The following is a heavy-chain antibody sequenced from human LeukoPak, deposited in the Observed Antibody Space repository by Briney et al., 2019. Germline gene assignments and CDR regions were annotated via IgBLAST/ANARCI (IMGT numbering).Heavy chain of an antibody. Sequence: GGSLRLSCAASGFTFSSYAMHWVRQAPGKGLEWVAVISYDGSNKYYADSVKGRFTISRDNSKNTLYLQMNSLRAEDTAVYYCAREWSYYDSSGYYHHDAFDIWGQGTMVTVSS. D-gene: IGHD3-22*01. V-gene: IGHV3-30*04. CDR2: ISYDGSNK. J-gene: IGHJ3*02. CDR3: AREWSYYDSSGYYHHDAFDI. CDR1: GFTFSSYA.